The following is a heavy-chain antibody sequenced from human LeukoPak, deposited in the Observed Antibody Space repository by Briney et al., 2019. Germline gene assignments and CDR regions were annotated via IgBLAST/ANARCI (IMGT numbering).Heavy chain of an antibody. Sequence: GGSLRLSCAASGFPFSSYAMTWVRQAPGKGLEWVPAISGSGGSTYYADSVKGRFTISRDNSKNTLYLQMNSLRAEDTAVYYCAKGKLAGIGSWFDPWGQGTLVTVSS. J-gene: IGHJ5*02. CDR1: GFPFSSYA. D-gene: IGHD6-13*01. CDR2: ISGSGGST. V-gene: IGHV3-23*01. CDR3: AKGKLAGIGSWFDP.